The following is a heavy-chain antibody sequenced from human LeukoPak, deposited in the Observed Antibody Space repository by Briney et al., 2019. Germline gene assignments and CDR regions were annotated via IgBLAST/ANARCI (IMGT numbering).Heavy chain of an antibody. CDR3: ARRRVRGAAFDY. CDR1: GGSISSSSYY. Sequence: SETLSLTCTVSGGSISSSSYYWSWIRQPPGKGLEWIGEINHSGSTNYNPSLKSRVTISVDTSKNQFSLKLSSVTAADTAVYYCARRRVRGAAFDYWGQGTLVTVSS. CDR2: INHSGST. V-gene: IGHV4-39*07. J-gene: IGHJ4*02. D-gene: IGHD3-10*01.